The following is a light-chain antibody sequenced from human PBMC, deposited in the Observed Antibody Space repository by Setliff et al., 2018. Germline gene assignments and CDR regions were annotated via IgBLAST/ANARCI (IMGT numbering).Light chain of an antibody. J-gene: IGLJ3*02. CDR3: SSYTSSTIWV. CDR2: EVS. V-gene: IGLV2-14*01. Sequence: LTQPASVSGSPGQSITISCTGTSSDVGGYKYVSWYQHHPGKAPKLMMYEVSNRPSGVSNRFSGSKSGNTASLTISGLQAEDEADYFCSSYTSSTIWVFGGGTKVTVL. CDR1: SSDVGGYKY.